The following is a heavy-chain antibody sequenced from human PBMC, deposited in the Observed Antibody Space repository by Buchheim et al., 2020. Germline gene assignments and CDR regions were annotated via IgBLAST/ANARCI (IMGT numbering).Heavy chain of an antibody. J-gene: IGHJ5*02. CDR1: GFTFSSYG. D-gene: IGHD5-18*01. CDR2: ISYDGSNK. V-gene: IGHV3-30*18. Sequence: QVQLVESGGGVVQPGRSLRLSCAASGFTFSSYGMHWVRQAPGKGLEWVAVISYDGSNKYYADSVKGRFTISSDNSMNTLYLQMNSLRAEDTAVYYCAKDGDSYGELNWFDPWGQGTL. CDR3: AKDGDSYGELNWFDP.